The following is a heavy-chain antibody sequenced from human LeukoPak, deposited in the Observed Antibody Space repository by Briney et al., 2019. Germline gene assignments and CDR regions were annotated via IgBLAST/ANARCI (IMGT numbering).Heavy chain of an antibody. J-gene: IGHJ4*02. D-gene: IGHD5-18*01. CDR2: IWYDGSNK. CDR3: AKDPGYNYGYPEY. CDR1: GFTFSSYG. Sequence: GGSLRLSCAASGFTFSSYGMHWVRQAPGKGLEWVAVIWYDGSNKYYADSVKGRFTISRDNSKNTLYLQMNSLRAEDTAVYYCAKDPGYNYGYPEYWGQGTLVTVSS. V-gene: IGHV3-30*02.